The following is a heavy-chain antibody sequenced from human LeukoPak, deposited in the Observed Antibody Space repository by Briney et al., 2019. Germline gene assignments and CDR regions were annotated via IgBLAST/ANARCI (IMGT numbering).Heavy chain of an antibody. Sequence: SETLSLTCTVSGGSISSGSYYWSWIRQPAGKGLEWIGRIYTSGSTNYNPSLKSRVTISVDTSKNQFSLKLSSVTAADTAVYYCAREISRIRYGGNLGGWFDPWGQGTLVTVSS. J-gene: IGHJ5*02. D-gene: IGHD4-23*01. CDR1: GGSISSGSYY. CDR3: AREISRIRYGGNLGGWFDP. CDR2: IYTSGST. V-gene: IGHV4-61*02.